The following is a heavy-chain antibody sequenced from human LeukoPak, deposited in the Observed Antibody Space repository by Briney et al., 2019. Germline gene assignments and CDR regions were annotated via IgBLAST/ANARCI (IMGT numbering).Heavy chain of an antibody. CDR2: IIPILGIA. V-gene: IGHV1-69*02. CDR1: GGTFSSYT. D-gene: IGHD6-6*01. Sequence: SVKVSCKASGGTFSSYTISWVRQPPGQGLEWMGRIIPILGIANYAQKFQARVTITADKSTSTAYMELSSRRSEDTAVYYCARASIAARHWFDPWGQGTLVTVSS. CDR3: ARASIAARHWFDP. J-gene: IGHJ5*02.